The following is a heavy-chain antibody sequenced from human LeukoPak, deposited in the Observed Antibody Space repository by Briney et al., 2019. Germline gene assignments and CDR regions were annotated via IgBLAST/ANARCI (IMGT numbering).Heavy chain of an antibody. CDR1: GYTFTGYY. V-gene: IGHV1-2*02. Sequence: ASVKVSCKASGYTFTGYYIHWVRQAPGQGLEWMGWINPDSGGTNYAQKFQGRVTMTRDTSITTAYMELSSLRSDDTAVYYCAKSSPWTLYGFDLWGQGTMVTVSS. CDR3: AKSSPWTLYGFDL. CDR2: INPDSGGT. D-gene: IGHD6-6*01. J-gene: IGHJ3*01.